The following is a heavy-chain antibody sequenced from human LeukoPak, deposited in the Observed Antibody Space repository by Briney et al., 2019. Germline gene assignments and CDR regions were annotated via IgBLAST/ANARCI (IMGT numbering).Heavy chain of an antibody. CDR2: VYHTGGT. D-gene: IGHD1-26*01. J-gene: IGHJ4*02. Sequence: SETLSLTCTVSGFSISSGYYWAWIRQPPGKGLEGIGSVYHTGGTYYNPSLKRRVTISVDTSRNPSSLRLRSLTAADPAVYYCARAAGATQDANWGQGTLVLVSS. V-gene: IGHV4-38-2*02. CDR1: GFSISSGYY. CDR3: ARAAGATQDAN.